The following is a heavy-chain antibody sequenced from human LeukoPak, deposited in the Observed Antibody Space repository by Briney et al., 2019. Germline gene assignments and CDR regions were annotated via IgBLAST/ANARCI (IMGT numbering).Heavy chain of an antibody. CDR2: ISSSSSNI. V-gene: IGHV3-48*02. CDR3: ARLYYYGSGSSDY. Sequence: PGGSLRLSCAASGFSFSSYNMNWVRQAPGKGLEWVSFISSSSSNIYYADSVQGRFTISRDNAKNSLYLQTSSLRDEDTAVYYCARLYYYGSGSSDYWGQGTLVTVSS. CDR1: GFSFSSYN. J-gene: IGHJ4*02. D-gene: IGHD3-10*01.